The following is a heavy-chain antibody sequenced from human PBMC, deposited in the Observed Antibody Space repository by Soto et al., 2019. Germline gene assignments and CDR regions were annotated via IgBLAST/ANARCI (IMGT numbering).Heavy chain of an antibody. D-gene: IGHD6-19*01. CDR1: GGTFSSYA. J-gene: IGHJ5*02. CDR2: IIPIFGTA. V-gene: IGHV1-69*12. Sequence: QVQLVQSGAEVKKPGSSVKVSCKASGGTFSSYAISWVRQAPGQGLEWMGGIIPIFGTANYEQKVQGRVTITADESTRTADMELSILTSDDTALYDCARDGYSIGWYDRYARFDPWVKGTLYTDSS. CDR3: ARDGYSIGWYDRYARFDP.